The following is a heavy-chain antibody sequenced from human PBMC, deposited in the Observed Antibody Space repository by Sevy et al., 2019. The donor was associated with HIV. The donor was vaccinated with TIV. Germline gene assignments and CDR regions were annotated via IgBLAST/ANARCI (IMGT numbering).Heavy chain of an antibody. CDR2: ISYDGSNK. Sequence: GESLKISCAASGFTFSSYAMHWVRQAPGKGLEWVAVISYDGSNKYYADSVKGRFTISRDNSKNTLYLQMNSLRAEDTAVYYCARGSGYSYDDSGSYFDYWGQGTLVTISS. CDR3: ARGSGYSYDDSGSYFDY. J-gene: IGHJ4*02. V-gene: IGHV3-30*04. D-gene: IGHD5-18*01. CDR1: GFTFSSYA.